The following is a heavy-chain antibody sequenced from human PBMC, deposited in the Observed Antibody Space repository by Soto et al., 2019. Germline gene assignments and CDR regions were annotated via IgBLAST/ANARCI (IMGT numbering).Heavy chain of an antibody. CDR1: GFTFSSYS. J-gene: IGHJ5*02. CDR3: ARGRLYCSSTSCYPRWFDP. Sequence: GGSLRLSCAASGFTFSSYSMNWVRQAPGKGLEWVSSISSSSSYIYYADSVKGRFTISRDNAKNSLYLQMNNLRAEDTAVYYCARGRLYCSSTSCYPRWFDPWGQGTLVTVSS. CDR2: ISSSSSYI. D-gene: IGHD2-2*01. V-gene: IGHV3-21*01.